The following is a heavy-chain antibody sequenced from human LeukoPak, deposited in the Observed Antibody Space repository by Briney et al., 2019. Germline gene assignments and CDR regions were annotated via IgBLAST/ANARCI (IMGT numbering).Heavy chain of an antibody. CDR3: ARDTGWCSSGWSLDY. CDR1: GYTFTSYG. J-gene: IGHJ4*02. CDR2: ISAYNGNT. D-gene: IGHD6-19*01. V-gene: IGHV1-18*01. Sequence: ASVKVSCKASGYTFTSYGISWVRQAPGQGLEWMGWISAYNGNTNYAQKLQGRVTMTTDTSTSTAYMELRSLRSDDTAVYYCARDTGWCSSGWSLDYWGQGTLVTVSS.